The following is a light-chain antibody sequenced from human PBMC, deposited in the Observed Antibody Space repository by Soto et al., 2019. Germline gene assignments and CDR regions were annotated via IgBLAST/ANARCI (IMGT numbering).Light chain of an antibody. CDR3: RSYGSSLRGYVV. J-gene: IGLJ2*01. CDR2: GNS. Sequence: QSVLTQPPSVSGAPGQRVTISCTGSSSNIGAGYDVHWYQQLPGTAPKLLIYGNSNRPSGVPDRFSGSKSGISASLAITGLQAEDESDYYCRSYGSSLRGYVVFGGGTKLTVL. V-gene: IGLV1-40*01. CDR1: SSNIGAGYD.